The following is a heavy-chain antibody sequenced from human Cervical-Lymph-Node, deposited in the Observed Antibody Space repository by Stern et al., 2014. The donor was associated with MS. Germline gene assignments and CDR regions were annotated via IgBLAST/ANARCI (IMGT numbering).Heavy chain of an antibody. V-gene: IGHV1-69*01. CDR2: IIPIFGTA. CDR3: ASEGLTIPAGYFQH. J-gene: IGHJ1*01. D-gene: IGHD3-3*01. Sequence: EQLVESGAEVKKHGSSVKVSCKASGGTFSSYAISWVRQAPGQGLEWMGGIIPIFGTANYAQKFQGRVTITADESTSTAYMELSSLRSEDTAVYYCASEGLTIPAGYFQHWGQGTLVTVSS. CDR1: GGTFSSYA.